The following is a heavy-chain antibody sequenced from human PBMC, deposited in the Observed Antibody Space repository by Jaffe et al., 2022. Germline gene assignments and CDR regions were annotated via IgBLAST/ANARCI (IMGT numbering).Heavy chain of an antibody. CDR1: GFTFSNAW. J-gene: IGHJ4*02. D-gene: IGHD2-21*01. V-gene: IGHV3-15*01. Sequence: EVQLVESGGGLVKPGGSLRLSCAASGFTFSNAWMSWVRQAPGKGLEWVGRIKSKTDGGTTDYAAPVKGRFTISRDDSKNTLYLQMNSLKTEDTAVYYCTTVEPVASEFYLYWGQGTLVTVSS. CDR2: IKSKTDGGTT. CDR3: TTVEPVASEFYLY.